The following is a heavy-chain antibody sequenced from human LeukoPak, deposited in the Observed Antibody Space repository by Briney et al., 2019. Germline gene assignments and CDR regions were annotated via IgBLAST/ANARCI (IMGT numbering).Heavy chain of an antibody. CDR3: ARVTGGYDFWSGYYTPGYYYYYGMDV. V-gene: IGHV1-8*01. D-gene: IGHD3-3*01. Sequence: ASVKVSCKASGYTFTSYDINWVRQATGQGLEWMGWMNPNSGNTGYAQKFRGRVTMTRNTSISTAYMELSSLRSEDTAVYYCARVTGGYDFWSGYYTPGYYYYYGMDVWGQGTTVTVSS. J-gene: IGHJ6*02. CDR1: GYTFTSYD. CDR2: MNPNSGNT.